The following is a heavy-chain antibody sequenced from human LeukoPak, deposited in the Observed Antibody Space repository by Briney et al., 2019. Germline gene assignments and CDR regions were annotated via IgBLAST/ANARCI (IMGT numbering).Heavy chain of an antibody. J-gene: IGHJ5*02. Sequence: SETLSLTCAVSGGSFSGSYWSWVRQPPGKGLEWIGEINQSGTTNYNPSLNSRVTISVDTSENQFSLNLNSVTAADTAVYYCAREVIAAAGSHWFDPWGQGTLVTVSS. CDR3: AREVIAAAGSHWFDP. CDR1: GGSFSGSY. D-gene: IGHD6-13*01. CDR2: INQSGTT. V-gene: IGHV4-34*01.